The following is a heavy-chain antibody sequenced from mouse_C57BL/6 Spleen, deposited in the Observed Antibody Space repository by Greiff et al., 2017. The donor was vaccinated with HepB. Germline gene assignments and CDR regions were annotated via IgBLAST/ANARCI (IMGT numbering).Heavy chain of an antibody. CDR2: FYPGSGSI. J-gene: IGHJ1*03. CDR3: ARHEEGYYGSSPWYFDV. Sequence: VKLQESGAELVKPGASVKLSCKASGYTFTEYTIHWVKQRSGQGLEWIGWFYPGSGSIKYNEKFKDKATLTADKSSSTVYMELSRLTSEDSAVYFCARHEEGYYGSSPWYFDVWGTGTTVTVSS. V-gene: IGHV1-62-2*01. CDR1: GYTFTEYT. D-gene: IGHD1-1*01.